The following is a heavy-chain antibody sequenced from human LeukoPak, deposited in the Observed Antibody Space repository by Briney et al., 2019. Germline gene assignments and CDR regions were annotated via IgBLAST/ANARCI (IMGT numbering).Heavy chain of an antibody. CDR2: INPSGGST. CDR3: ARAAAGFHWYFDL. Sequence: GASVKVSCKASGYTFTGYYIHWVRQAPGQGLEWMGIINPSGGSTSYAQKFQGRVTMTRDTSTSTVYMELSSLRSEDTAVYCCARAAAGFHWYFDLWGRGTLVTVSS. D-gene: IGHD6-13*01. V-gene: IGHV1-46*01. J-gene: IGHJ2*01. CDR1: GYTFTGYY.